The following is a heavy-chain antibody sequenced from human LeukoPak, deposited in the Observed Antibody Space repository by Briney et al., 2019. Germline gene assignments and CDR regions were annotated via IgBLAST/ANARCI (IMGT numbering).Heavy chain of an antibody. CDR3: ASDSTFGELIYYFDY. J-gene: IGHJ4*02. V-gene: IGHV3-30*04. CDR1: GFTFSNYA. D-gene: IGHD3-10*01. Sequence: GGSLRLSCSASGFTFSNYAMHWVRQAPGKGLEWVAVISYDGSDKNYADSVKGRFTISRVSSKNTVYLHMNSLRAEDTAVYHCASDSTFGELIYYFDYWGQGTLVTVSS. CDR2: ISYDGSDK.